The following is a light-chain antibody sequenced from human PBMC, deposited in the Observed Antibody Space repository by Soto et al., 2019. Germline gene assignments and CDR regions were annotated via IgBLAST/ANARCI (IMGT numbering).Light chain of an antibody. CDR1: NIGSKS. CDR2: DDS. V-gene: IGLV3-21*02. Sequence: SYELTQPPSVSVAPGQTARITCGGNNIGSKSVHWYQQRPGKAPVLVVFDDSDRPSGIPERFSGSKSGKTATLTISRVEAGDEADYYCQVWHSSSDHYVFGTGNKVTV. CDR3: QVWHSSSDHYV. J-gene: IGLJ1*01.